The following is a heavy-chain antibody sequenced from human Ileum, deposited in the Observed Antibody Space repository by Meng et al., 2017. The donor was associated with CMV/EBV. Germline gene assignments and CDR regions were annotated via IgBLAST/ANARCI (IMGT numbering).Heavy chain of an antibody. J-gene: IGHJ5*02. CDR3: ARGRWCESGVCTEDHNFFGP. D-gene: IGHD2-8*02. Sequence: SETLSLTCTVSGGSINTFYWSWIRQPPGKGLEFIGNVYYTGNTNYNPSLKSRVTMSVDTTKKQVSLKLTSMSAADTAVYYCARGRWCESGVCTEDHNFFGPWGQGTLVTVSS. CDR2: VYYTGNT. V-gene: IGHV4-59*01. CDR1: GGSINTFY.